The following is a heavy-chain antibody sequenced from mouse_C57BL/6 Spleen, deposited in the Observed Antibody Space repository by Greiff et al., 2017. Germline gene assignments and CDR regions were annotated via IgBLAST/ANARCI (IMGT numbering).Heavy chain of an antibody. J-gene: IGHJ1*03. D-gene: IGHD1-1*01. V-gene: IGHV1-54*01. CDR3: ARRITTVGGYFDV. Sequence: VQLQQSGAELVRPGTSVKVSCKASGYAFTNYLIEWVKQRPGQGLEWIGVINPGSGGTNYNEKLKGKATLTADKSSSTAYMQLSTLTSEASAVYFCARRITTVGGYFDVWGTGTTVTVSS. CDR1: GYAFTNYL. CDR2: INPGSGGT.